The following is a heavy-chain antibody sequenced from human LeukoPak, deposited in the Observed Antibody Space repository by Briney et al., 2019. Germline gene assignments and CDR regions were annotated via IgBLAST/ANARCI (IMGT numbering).Heavy chain of an antibody. D-gene: IGHD4-11*01. J-gene: IGHJ5*02. V-gene: IGHV3-30-3*01. CDR3: ARLRSKYWFDP. Sequence: GGSLRLSCAASGFTFSNSAMHWVRQAPGKGLEWVAVVSYDGRNKYYADSVKGRFTISRDNSKNTLFLQMNSLRADDTAVYYCARLRSKYWFDPWGQGTLVTVSS. CDR1: GFTFSNSA. CDR2: VSYDGRNK.